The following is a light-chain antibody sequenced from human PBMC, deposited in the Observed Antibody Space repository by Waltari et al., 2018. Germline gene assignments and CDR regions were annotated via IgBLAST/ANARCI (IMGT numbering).Light chain of an antibody. V-gene: IGKV1-5*03. J-gene: IGKJ5*01. CDR1: QGISKC. Sequence: DIQLTQSPSTLSATVGDRVTITCRASQGISKCLAWYQQKPGRAPKLLIYDASYVESGVPSRFSGSGSETHFTLTISSVQPDDFAAYYCQHYIGYPLTFGQGTRLEIK. CDR3: QHYIGYPLT. CDR2: DAS.